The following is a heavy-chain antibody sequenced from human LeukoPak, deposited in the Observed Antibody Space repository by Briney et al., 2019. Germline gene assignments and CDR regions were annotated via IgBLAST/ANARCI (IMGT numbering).Heavy chain of an antibody. CDR1: GYTFTSYG. V-gene: IGHV1-8*03. Sequence: ASVKVSCKASGYTFTSYGISWVRQAPGQGLEWMGWMNPNSGNTGYAQKFQGRVTITRNTSISTAYMELSSLTSEDTAVYYCARGQSRTVVTEPYYFDHWGQGTLVTVSS. D-gene: IGHD4-23*01. CDR3: ARGQSRTVVTEPYYFDH. J-gene: IGHJ4*02. CDR2: MNPNSGNT.